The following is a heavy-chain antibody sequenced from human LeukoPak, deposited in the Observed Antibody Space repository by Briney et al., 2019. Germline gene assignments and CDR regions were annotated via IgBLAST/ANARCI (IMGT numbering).Heavy chain of an antibody. CDR2: IWYDGSNK. Sequence: YPGRSLRLSCAASGFTFSKYAMHWVRQAPGKGLEWVAVIWYDGSNKYYADSVKGRFTISRDNSKNTLYLQMNSLRAEDTAVYYCARSRVLNDAFDIWGQGTMVTVSS. CDR3: ARSRVLNDAFDI. D-gene: IGHD1-1*01. V-gene: IGHV3-33*01. CDR1: GFTFSKYA. J-gene: IGHJ3*02.